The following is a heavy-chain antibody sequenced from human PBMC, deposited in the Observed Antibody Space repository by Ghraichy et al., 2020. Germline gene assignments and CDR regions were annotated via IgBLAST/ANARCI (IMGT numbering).Heavy chain of an antibody. V-gene: IGHV4-39*01. D-gene: IGHD6-13*01. CDR3: ARVGARAAAGVIDY. Sequence: SETLSLTCTVSGGSIGSSGYYWGWIRQPPGKGLEWIGSLYYSASSYYNPSLKSRVTISMYTPNNQFSLKLSSVTAADTAIYYCARVGARAAAGVIDYWGQGALVTVSS. CDR1: GGSIGSSGYY. J-gene: IGHJ4*02. CDR2: LYYSASS.